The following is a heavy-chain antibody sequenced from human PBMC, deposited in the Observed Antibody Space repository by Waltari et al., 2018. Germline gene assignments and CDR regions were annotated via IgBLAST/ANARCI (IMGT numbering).Heavy chain of an antibody. CDR1: GGSISSYY. CDR2: IYYSGST. V-gene: IGHV4-59*01. J-gene: IGHJ3*02. CDR3: AGDSIHSDAFDI. Sequence: QVQLQESGPGLVKPSETLSLTCTVSGGSISSYYWSWIRQPPGKGLEWIGYIYYSGSTNYNPSLKSRVTISVDTSKNQFSLKLSSVTAADTAVYYCAGDSIHSDAFDIWGQGTMVTVSS.